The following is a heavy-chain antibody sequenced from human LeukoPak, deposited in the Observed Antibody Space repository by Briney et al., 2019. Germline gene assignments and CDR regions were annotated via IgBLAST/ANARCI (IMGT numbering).Heavy chain of an antibody. V-gene: IGHV1-2*02. J-gene: IGHJ4*02. CDR2: INPNNGDT. CDR3: SRGIENYYYDGNGGVLN. D-gene: IGHD3-22*01. Sequence: GASVKVSCKASGYTFSGYYIHWVRQALGQGLEWMGWINPNNGDTNFAQKFQGRVIMTRDTSISTAYMELNRLTSDDTAVYYCSRGIENYYYDGNGGVLNWGQGTLVTVSS. CDR1: GYTFSGYY.